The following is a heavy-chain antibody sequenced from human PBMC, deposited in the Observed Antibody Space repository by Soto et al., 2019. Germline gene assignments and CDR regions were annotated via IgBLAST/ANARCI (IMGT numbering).Heavy chain of an antibody. CDR2: ISYDGSNK. CDR1: GFTFSSYG. V-gene: IGHV3-30*18. D-gene: IGHD3-22*01. Sequence: GGSLRLSCAASGFTFSSYGMHWVRQAPGKGLEWVAVISYDGSNKYYADSVKGRFTISRDNSKNTLYLQMNSLRAEDTAVYYCAKLFPSFYDSSGYYRDHTDYWGQGTLVTVSS. CDR3: AKLFPSFYDSSGYYRDHTDY. J-gene: IGHJ4*02.